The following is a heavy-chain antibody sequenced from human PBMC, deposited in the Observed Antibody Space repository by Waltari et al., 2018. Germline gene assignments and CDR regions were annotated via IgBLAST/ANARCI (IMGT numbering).Heavy chain of an antibody. CDR2: SIPILGMA. V-gene: IGHV1-69*10. D-gene: IGHD1-7*01. CDR1: GGTFSSYA. Sequence: QVQLVQSGAEVKKPGSSVKVSCKASGGTFSSYAISWVRQAPGQGLEWMGGSIPILGMANYAQKFPGRVTITADKSTSTAYMGLSSLRSEDTAVYYCASSEGETGTSTVDYWGQGTLVTVSS. J-gene: IGHJ4*02. CDR3: ASSEGETGTSTVDY.